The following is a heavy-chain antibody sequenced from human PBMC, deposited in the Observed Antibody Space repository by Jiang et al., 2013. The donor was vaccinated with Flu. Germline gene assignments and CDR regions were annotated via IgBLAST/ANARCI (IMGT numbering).Heavy chain of an antibody. D-gene: IGHD4-17*01. J-gene: IGHJ4*01. Sequence: LLKPSETLSLTCTVSGSSINSYYWSWIRQPPGKELEWIGYIYSTGSTDYNPSLKSRVTFSLDTSKNHFSLRLTSVTSADTAVYFCARGEYGDYFD. CDR2: IYSTGST. V-gene: IGHV4-59*13. CDR1: GSSINSYY. CDR3: ARGEYGDYFD.